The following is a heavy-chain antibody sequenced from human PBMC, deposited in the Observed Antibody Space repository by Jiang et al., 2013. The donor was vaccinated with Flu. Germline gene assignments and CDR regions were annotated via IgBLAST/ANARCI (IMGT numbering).Heavy chain of an antibody. CDR2: IYFSGST. CDR1: GGSISGGGYS. V-gene: IGHV4-30-2*01. CDR3: ARGGYVGLSAFDI. D-gene: IGHD2-2*01. Sequence: GLVKPSQTLSLTCTVSGGSISGGGYSWTWIRQPPGKGLEWIGYIYFSGSTYYNPSLKSRVTILIDKSKNQFSLKLTSVTAADTAVYYCARGGYVGLSAFDIWGQGTLVAVSS. J-gene: IGHJ3*02.